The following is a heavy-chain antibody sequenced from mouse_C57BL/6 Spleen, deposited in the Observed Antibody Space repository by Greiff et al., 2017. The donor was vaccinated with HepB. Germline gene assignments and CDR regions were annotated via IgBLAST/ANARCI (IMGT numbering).Heavy chain of an antibody. Sequence: QVQLKQPGAELVRPGSSVKLSCKASGYTFTSYWMDWVKQRPGQGLEWIGNIYPSDSETHYNQKFKDKATLTVDKSSSTAYMQLSSLTSEDSAVYYCARQGELCSAWFAYWGQGTLVTVSA. V-gene: IGHV1-61*01. CDR2: IYPSDSET. CDR1: GYTFTSYW. CDR3: ARQGELCSAWFAY. J-gene: IGHJ3*01. D-gene: IGHD4-1*01.